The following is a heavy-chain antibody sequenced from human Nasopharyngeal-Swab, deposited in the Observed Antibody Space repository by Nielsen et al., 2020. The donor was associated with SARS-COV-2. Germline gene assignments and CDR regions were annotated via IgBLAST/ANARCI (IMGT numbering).Heavy chain of an antibody. CDR3: AREVDDILTGYYIGSWFDP. Sequence: SLKISCAASGFTFDDYAMHWVRQAPGKGLEWVSGISWNSGSIGYADSVKGRFTISRDNAKNSLYLQMNSLRAEDTAVYYCAREVDDILTGYYIGSWFDPWGQGTLVTVSS. CDR1: GFTFDDYA. D-gene: IGHD3-9*01. CDR2: ISWNSGSI. J-gene: IGHJ5*02. V-gene: IGHV3-9*01.